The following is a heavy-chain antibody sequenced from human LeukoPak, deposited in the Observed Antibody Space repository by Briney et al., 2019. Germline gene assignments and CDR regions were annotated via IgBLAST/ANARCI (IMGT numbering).Heavy chain of an antibody. Sequence: ASVTVSCEASGYTFTGYYMHWVRQAPGQGLEWMGWINPNSGGTNYAQKFQGWVTMTRDTSISTAYMELSRLRSDDTAVYYCARGRMRYFDRWGQGTMVTVSS. CDR1: GYTFTGYY. D-gene: IGHD3-9*01. J-gene: IGHJ3*01. CDR2: INPNSGGT. CDR3: ARGRMRYFDR. V-gene: IGHV1-2*04.